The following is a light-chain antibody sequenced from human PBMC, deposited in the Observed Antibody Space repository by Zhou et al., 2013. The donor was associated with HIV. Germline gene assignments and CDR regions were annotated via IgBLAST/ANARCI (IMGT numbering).Light chain of an antibody. V-gene: IGKV3-20*01. Sequence: EFVLTQSPGTLSLSPGERATLSCRTSQSVTSNFLAWYQQKPGQAPRLLIYGASSRATGIPDRFSGSGSGTDFTLTISRLEPEDFAVYFCQQYGSSPFTFGLGDHSGDPT. J-gene: IGKJ2*01. CDR2: GAS. CDR3: QQYGSSPFT. CDR1: QSVTSNF.